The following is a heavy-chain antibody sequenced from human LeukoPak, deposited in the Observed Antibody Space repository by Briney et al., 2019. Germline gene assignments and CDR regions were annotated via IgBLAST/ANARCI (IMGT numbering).Heavy chain of an antibody. Sequence: GGSLRLSCAASGFTFDNYAMSWVRQTPGKGLEWVSFISSSSSYIYYADSVKGRFTISRDNAKNSLYLQMNSLRAEDTAVYYCARGEYGSGSYHIDYWGQGTLVTVSS. V-gene: IGHV3-21*01. CDR1: GFTFDNYA. J-gene: IGHJ4*02. D-gene: IGHD3-10*01. CDR3: ARGEYGSGSYHIDY. CDR2: ISSSSSYI.